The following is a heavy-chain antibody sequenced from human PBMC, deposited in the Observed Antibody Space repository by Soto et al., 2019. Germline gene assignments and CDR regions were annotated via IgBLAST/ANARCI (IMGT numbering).Heavy chain of an antibody. CDR3: ARVGRSNYYYYYMDV. V-gene: IGHV1-46*03. D-gene: IGHD2-2*01. J-gene: IGHJ6*03. Sequence: ASVKVSCKASGYTFTSYYMHWVRQAPGQGLEWMGIINPSGGSTSYAQKFQGRVSMTRDTSTSTVYMQLSSLSSEVTSVYYFARVGRSNYYYYYMDVWGKGTTVTVSS. CDR1: GYTFTSYY. CDR2: INPSGGST.